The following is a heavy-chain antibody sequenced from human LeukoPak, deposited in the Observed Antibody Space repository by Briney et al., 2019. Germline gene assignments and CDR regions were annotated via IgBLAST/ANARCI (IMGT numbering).Heavy chain of an antibody. V-gene: IGHV1-69*13. CDR3: ARSLVLENWLDP. CDR2: IIPIFGTA. CDR1: GGTFSSYA. D-gene: IGHD6-13*01. Sequence: SVKVSCKASGGTFSSYAISWVRQAPGRGLEWMGGIIPIFGTANYAQKFQGRVTITADESTSTAYMELSSLRSEDTAVYHCARSLVLENWLDPWGQGTLVTVSS. J-gene: IGHJ5*02.